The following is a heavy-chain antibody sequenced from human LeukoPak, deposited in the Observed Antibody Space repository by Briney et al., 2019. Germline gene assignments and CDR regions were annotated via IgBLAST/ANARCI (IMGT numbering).Heavy chain of an antibody. J-gene: IGHJ4*02. CDR2: ISNSGSA. V-gene: IGHV4-59*13. D-gene: IGHD4-11*01. CDR3: AGYDHSNYLAY. CDR1: GVSISTNY. Sequence: PSETVSLTCTVSGVSISTNYWSWIRQPPEKGLEWIGYISNSGSADRHPSLKSRVTISLDTSKNQLSLNLNSVTAADTAVYFCAGYDHSNYLAYWGQGARVTVSS.